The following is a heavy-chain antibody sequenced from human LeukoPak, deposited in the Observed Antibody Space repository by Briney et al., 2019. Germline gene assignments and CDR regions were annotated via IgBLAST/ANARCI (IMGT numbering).Heavy chain of an antibody. CDR3: AKDLLLWFGELAPPDAFDI. Sequence: GGSLRLSCAASGFTFSNYGMSWVRQAPGKGLEWVSAISGSGDKTYYADSVKGRFTISRDNSETTLYLQMNSLRAEDTAVYYCAKDLLLWFGELAPPDAFDIWGQGTLVTVSS. CDR1: GFTFSNYG. CDR2: ISGSGDKT. D-gene: IGHD3-10*01. J-gene: IGHJ3*02. V-gene: IGHV3-23*01.